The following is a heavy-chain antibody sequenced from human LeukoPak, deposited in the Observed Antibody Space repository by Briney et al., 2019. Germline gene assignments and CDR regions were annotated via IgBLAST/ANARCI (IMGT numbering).Heavy chain of an antibody. V-gene: IGHV4-59*01. CDR1: GGSISRYY. D-gene: IGHD2-8*01. CDR2: IYYSGST. Sequence: KPSETLSLICTVSGGSISRYYWSWLRQPTGKGLEGVGYIYYSGSTNYNPSHKRRVTISVDTSKNQFSLKLSSVTAADTAVYYCARDTGRAAMVYGVNGMDVWGQGTTVTVSS. J-gene: IGHJ6*02. CDR3: ARDTGRAAMVYGVNGMDV.